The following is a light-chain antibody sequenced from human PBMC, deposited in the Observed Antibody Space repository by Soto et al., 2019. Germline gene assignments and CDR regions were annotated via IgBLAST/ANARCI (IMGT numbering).Light chain of an antibody. J-gene: IGKJ1*01. CDR1: QSVRSTY. CDR3: QQYGNSPWT. V-gene: IGKV3-20*01. CDR2: GAS. Sequence: EIVSTQSPGTLSLSPGERATLSCRASQSVRSTYLAWFQQKPGQAPRLLIYGASSRATGIPDRFSGSGSGTGFTLTISRLESEDSAVYYCQQYGNSPWTFGLGTKVEIK.